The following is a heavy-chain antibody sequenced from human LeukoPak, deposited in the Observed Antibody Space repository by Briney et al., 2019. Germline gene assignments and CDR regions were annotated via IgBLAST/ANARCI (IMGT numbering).Heavy chain of an antibody. CDR3: ARDRYSSSWYFDY. Sequence: GSVKVSCKASGYTFTSYGISWPRQAPGQGLEWMGWVSAYNGNTNYAQKLQGRVTMTTDTSTSTAYMVLRSLRADDTAVYYCARDRYSSSWYFDYWGQGTLVTVSS. CDR2: VSAYNGNT. CDR1: GYTFTSYG. D-gene: IGHD6-13*01. V-gene: IGHV1-18*01. J-gene: IGHJ4*02.